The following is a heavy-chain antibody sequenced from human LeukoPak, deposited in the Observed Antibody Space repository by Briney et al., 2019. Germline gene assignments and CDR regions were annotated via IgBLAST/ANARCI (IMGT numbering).Heavy chain of an antibody. D-gene: IGHD1-26*01. Sequence: ASAKVSCKASGHTFTSYDINWVREAPGQGLEWMGWMTPNSGNTGDAQKFQGRVTMTRNTSISTAYMELSSLRSGDTAVYYCASHSGSYFYAFDIWGQGTMVTVPS. V-gene: IGHV1-8*01. CDR3: ASHSGSYFYAFDI. J-gene: IGHJ3*02. CDR2: MTPNSGNT. CDR1: GHTFTSYD.